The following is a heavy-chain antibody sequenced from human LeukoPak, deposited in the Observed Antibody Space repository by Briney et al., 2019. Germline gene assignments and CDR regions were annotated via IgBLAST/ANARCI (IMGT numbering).Heavy chain of an antibody. Sequence: GGSLRLSCAASGFTFDDYAMHWVRQAPGKGLEWVSGISWNSGSIGYADSVKGRFTISRDNAKNSLYLQMNSLRAEGTALYYCAKDGGPHAFDIWGQGTMVTVSS. CDR2: ISWNSGSI. CDR3: AKDGGPHAFDI. D-gene: IGHD3-16*01. CDR1: GFTFDDYA. V-gene: IGHV3-9*01. J-gene: IGHJ3*02.